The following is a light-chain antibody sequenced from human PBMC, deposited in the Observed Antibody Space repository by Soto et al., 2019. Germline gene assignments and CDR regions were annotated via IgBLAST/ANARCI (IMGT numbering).Light chain of an antibody. CDR1: QDISNY. CDR2: DAS. V-gene: IGKV1-33*01. J-gene: IGKJ4*01. Sequence: DIQMTQSPSSLSASVGDRVTITCQASQDISNYLNWYQQKPGKAPKLLIYDASNLEXXXPXXFXXXXXXXXXXXXXXXXXPEDIATYYCQQYENLPLTFGGGTKVEIK. CDR3: QQYENLPLT.